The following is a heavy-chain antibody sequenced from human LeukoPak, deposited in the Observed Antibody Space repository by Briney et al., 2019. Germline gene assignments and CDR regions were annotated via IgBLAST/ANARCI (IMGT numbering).Heavy chain of an antibody. V-gene: IGHV3-48*04. J-gene: IGHJ4*02. D-gene: IGHD5/OR15-5a*01. CDR3: AKDFVASTMIPNN. Sequence: TGGSLRLSCAASGFTFSSYAMSWVRQAPGKGLEWVSHISSSSTTIYYADSVKGRFTISRDNAKNSLFLQMNSLRAEDTAVYYCAKDFVASTMIPNNWGQGTLVTVSS. CDR2: ISSSSTTI. CDR1: GFTFSSYA.